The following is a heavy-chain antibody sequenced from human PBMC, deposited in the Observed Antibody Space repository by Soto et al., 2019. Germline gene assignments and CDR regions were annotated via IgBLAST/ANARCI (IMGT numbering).Heavy chain of an antibody. D-gene: IGHD4-17*01. CDR3: ARVDDYDLYDP. V-gene: IGHV4-31*03. CDR1: GGSIRSGDYY. CDR2: ISYRGST. Sequence: SETLSLTCTVSGGSIRSGDYYWTWIRQHPGKGLEWIGYISYRGSTYYTPSLKSRVTISVDTSKNQFSLKLSSVTAADTAVYYCARVDDYDLYDPWGQGTLVTVSS. J-gene: IGHJ5*02.